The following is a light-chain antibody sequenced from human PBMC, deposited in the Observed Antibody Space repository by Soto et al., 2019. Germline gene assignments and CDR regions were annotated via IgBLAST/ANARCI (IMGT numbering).Light chain of an antibody. V-gene: IGLV2-8*01. CDR1: SSDVGAYNY. CDR2: EVS. CDR3: SSYAGTYTLYF. Sequence: QSVLTRPPSASGSPGQSVTISCTGTSSDVGAYNYVSWYQQHPGKAPKLMIYEVSKRPSGVPDRFSGSKSGNTASLTVSGLQAEDEADYYCSSYAGTYTLYFFGTGTKVTVL. J-gene: IGLJ1*01.